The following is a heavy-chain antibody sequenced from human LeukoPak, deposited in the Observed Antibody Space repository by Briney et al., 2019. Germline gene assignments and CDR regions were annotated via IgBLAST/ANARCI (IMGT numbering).Heavy chain of an antibody. CDR1: GFTFSSYA. CDR3: AKDLVDYGSGRDNWFDP. Sequence: GSLRLSRAASGFTFSSYAMSWVRQAPGKGLEWVSAISGSGGSTYYADSVKGRFTISRDNSKNTLYLQMNSLRAEDTAVYYCAKDLVDYGSGRDNWFDPWGQGTLVTVSS. V-gene: IGHV3-23*01. CDR2: ISGSGGST. D-gene: IGHD3-10*01. J-gene: IGHJ5*02.